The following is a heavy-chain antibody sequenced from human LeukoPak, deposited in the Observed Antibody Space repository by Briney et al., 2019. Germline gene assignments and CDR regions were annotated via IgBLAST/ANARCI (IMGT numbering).Heavy chain of an antibody. D-gene: IGHD6-13*01. CDR2: ISNNCSTI. CDR1: GFSFRIYS. CDR3: ARLANGQQLV. Sequence: GGSPILSFATSGFSFRIYSKKWVRQAPGKGLEWVSYISNNCSTIYSAGSVKGRFTISRDNAKNSLYLQMNSLRAEDTAVYYCARLANGQQLVWGQGTLVTVSS. V-gene: IGHV3-48*04. J-gene: IGHJ4*02.